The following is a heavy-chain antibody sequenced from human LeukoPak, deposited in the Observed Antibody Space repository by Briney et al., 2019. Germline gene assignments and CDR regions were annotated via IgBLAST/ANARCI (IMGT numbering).Heavy chain of an antibody. CDR1: GYTFTSYD. CDR2: IIPIFATA. J-gene: IGHJ4*02. Sequence: SVKVSCKASGYTFTSYDISWVRQAPGQGLEWMGGIIPIFATANYAQKFQGRVTITADESTSTAYMKLSSLRSEDTAVYYCARGPITTRSHFDYWGQGTLVTVSS. D-gene: IGHD3-22*01. V-gene: IGHV1-69*13. CDR3: ARGPITTRSHFDY.